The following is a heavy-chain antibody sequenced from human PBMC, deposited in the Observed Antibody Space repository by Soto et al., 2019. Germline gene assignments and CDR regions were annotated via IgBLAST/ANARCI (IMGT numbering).Heavy chain of an antibody. CDR2: ISHDGTVK. D-gene: IGHD6-19*01. V-gene: IGHV3-30*18. CDR3: AKDWGSSGWFNWVDP. CDR1: GFSLSNTG. J-gene: IGHJ5*02. Sequence: QVQLVESGGGVVHPGRSLRLSCVASGFSLSNTGIHWVRQAPGKELEWLAMISHDGTVKQYADPVKGRFTIARDNSENALYLQTHSLSAEDTAVYYCAKDWGSSGWFNWVDPWGQGTLVTVSS.